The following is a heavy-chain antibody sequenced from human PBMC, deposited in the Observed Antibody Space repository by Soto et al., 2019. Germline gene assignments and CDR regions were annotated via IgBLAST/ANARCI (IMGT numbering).Heavy chain of an antibody. CDR3: GRGPSPRAPAGGTPYYYAMDV. V-gene: IGHV1-8*02. Sequence: ASVKVSCKASGYDFTACDINWVRQASGQGLELVGWMNPINGATGSARRFQGRVSMTRNTATGTAYLELTSLRSDDSAVYYCGRGPSPRAPAGGTPYYYAMDVSG. CDR1: GYDFTACD. J-gene: IGHJ6*02. D-gene: IGHD6-13*01. CDR2: MNPINGAT.